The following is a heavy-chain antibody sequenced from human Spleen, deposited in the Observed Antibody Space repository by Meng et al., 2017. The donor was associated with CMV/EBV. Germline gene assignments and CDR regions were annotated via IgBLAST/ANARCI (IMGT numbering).Heavy chain of an antibody. CDR3: ARSCGSSSCYDAFDI. CDR1: GGSISRYF. J-gene: IGHJ3*02. D-gene: IGHD2-2*01. V-gene: IGHV4-4*07. Sequence: SETLSLTCTVSGGSISRYFWSWIRQPAGKGLDWIGLMYTSGSTNYNPSLESRVTTSVDTSKNQFSLKLSSVTAADTAVYYCARSCGSSSCYDAFDIWGQGTMVTDSS. CDR2: MYTSGST.